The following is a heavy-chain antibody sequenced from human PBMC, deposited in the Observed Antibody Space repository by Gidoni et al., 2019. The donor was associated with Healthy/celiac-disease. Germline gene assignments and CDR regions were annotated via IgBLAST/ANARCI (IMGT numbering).Heavy chain of an antibody. CDR2: ISWNSGSI. CDR1: GFTFDDYA. J-gene: IGHJ4*02. D-gene: IGHD2-15*01. V-gene: IGHV3-9*01. Sequence: EVQLVESGGGLVQPGRSLRLSCAASGFTFDDYAMHWVRQAPGKGLEWVSGISWNSGSIGYADSVKGRFTISRDNAKNSLYLQMNSLRAEDTAVYYCAKDGTLYCSGGSCSSFDYWGQGTLVTVSS. CDR3: AKDGTLYCSGGSCSSFDY.